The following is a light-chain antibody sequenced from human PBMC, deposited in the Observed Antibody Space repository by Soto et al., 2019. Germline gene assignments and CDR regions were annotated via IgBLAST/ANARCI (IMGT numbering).Light chain of an antibody. CDR3: QQANILPPV. V-gene: IGKV1-12*01. CDR1: QAIRSR. CDR2: SAT. J-gene: IGKJ4*01. Sequence: IAMTQSPSSVSASVGDRVTITCRASQAIRSRLAWYQHKPGKAPNLLIYSATTLQSGVPYRFSGSGSGTYFTLTISSLQPEDFATYYCQQANILPPVFGGGTRVEI.